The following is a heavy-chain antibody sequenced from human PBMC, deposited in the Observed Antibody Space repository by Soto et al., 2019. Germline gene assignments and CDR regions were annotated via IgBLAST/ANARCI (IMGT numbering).Heavy chain of an antibody. CDR2: INHSGST. J-gene: IGHJ4*02. Sequence: SETLSLTCAVYGGSFSGYYWSWIRQPPGKGLEWIGEINHSGSTNYNPSLKGRVTISVDRSKNQFSLKLSSVTAADTAVYYCARNGYCSSTSCYVRTEGVHFDYWGQGTLVTVSS. D-gene: IGHD2-2*03. CDR1: GGSFSGYY. V-gene: IGHV4-34*01. CDR3: ARNGYCSSTSCYVRTEGVHFDY.